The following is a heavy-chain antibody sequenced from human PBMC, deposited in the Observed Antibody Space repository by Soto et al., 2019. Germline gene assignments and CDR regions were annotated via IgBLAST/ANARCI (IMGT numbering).Heavy chain of an antibody. V-gene: IGHV1-18*01. CDR1: GYTFTNYG. CDR3: ARDQVPMITFGGVTTSDY. J-gene: IGHJ4*02. CDR2: ISAYNGNT. D-gene: IGHD3-16*01. Sequence: ASVKVSCKASGYTFTNYGISWVRQAPGQGLEWMGWISAYNGNTNYAQKLQGRVTMTTDTSTSTAYMELRSLRSDDTAVYYCARDQVPMITFGGVTTSDYWGQGTLVTVSS.